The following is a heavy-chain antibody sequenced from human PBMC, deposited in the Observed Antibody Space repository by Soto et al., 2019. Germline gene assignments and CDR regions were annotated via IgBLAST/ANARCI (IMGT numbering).Heavy chain of an antibody. Sequence: SETLSLTCTVSGGSISSGDYYWSWIRQPPGKGLEWIGYIYYSGSTYYNPSLKSRVTISVDTSKNQFSLKLSSVTAADTAVYYCATTYYYDSSGYPENSFDYWGQGTLVTVSS. CDR2: IYYSGST. J-gene: IGHJ4*02. CDR1: GGSISSGDYY. D-gene: IGHD3-22*01. CDR3: ATTYYYDSSGYPENSFDY. V-gene: IGHV4-30-4*01.